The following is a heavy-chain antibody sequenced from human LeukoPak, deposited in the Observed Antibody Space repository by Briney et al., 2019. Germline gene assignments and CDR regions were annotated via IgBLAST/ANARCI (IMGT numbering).Heavy chain of an antibody. D-gene: IGHD7-27*01. CDR3: ARVINWATNLYGMDV. CDR2: IYYSGST. V-gene: IGHV4-59*01. J-gene: IGHJ6*02. Sequence: PSETLSLTCTVSGGSISSYYWSWIRQPPRKGLEWIGYIYYSGSTNYNPSLKSRVTISVDTSKNQFSLKLSSVTAADTAVYYCARVINWATNLYGMDVWGQGTTVTVSS. CDR1: GGSISSYY.